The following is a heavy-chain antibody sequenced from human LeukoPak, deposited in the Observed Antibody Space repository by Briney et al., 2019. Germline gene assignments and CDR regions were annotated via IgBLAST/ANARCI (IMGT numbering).Heavy chain of an antibody. CDR1: GFTFSSYS. V-gene: IGHV3-21*01. J-gene: IGHJ4*02. D-gene: IGHD6-6*01. CDR2: ISSSSSYI. Sequence: GGSLRLSCAASGFTFSSYSMNWVRQAPGKGLEWVSSISSSSSYIYYADSVKGRFTISRDNAKNSLYLQMNSLRAEDTAAYYCAREATDSSFSGFDYWGQGTLVTVSS. CDR3: AREATDSSFSGFDY.